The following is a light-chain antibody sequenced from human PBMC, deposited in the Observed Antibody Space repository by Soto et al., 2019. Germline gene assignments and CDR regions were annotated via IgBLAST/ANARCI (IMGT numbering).Light chain of an antibody. J-gene: IGLJ1*01. CDR3: NSYTSSGTGV. CDR2: DVS. CDR1: SSDVGGYNY. Sequence: QSALTQPASVSGSPGQSITISSTGTSSDVGGYNYVSWYQQHPDKAPKLMIYDVSNRPSGVSNRFSGSKSGNTASLTISGLQPEDEADYYCNSYTSSGTGVFGTGTQLTVL. V-gene: IGLV2-14*01.